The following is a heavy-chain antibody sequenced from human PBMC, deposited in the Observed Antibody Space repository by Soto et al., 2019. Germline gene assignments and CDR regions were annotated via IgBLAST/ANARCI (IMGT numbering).Heavy chain of an antibody. Sequence: SETLSLTWTVSGGSITNYYWSWIRQPPGKGLEWIGYVYYSGGTNYNPSLKSRVIISVDSSKNQFSLKLSSVTAADTAVYYCARRGTVTKYYFDSWGQGALVTAPQ. CDR3: ARRGTVTKYYFDS. D-gene: IGHD4-4*01. CDR1: GGSITNYY. CDR2: VYYSGGT. J-gene: IGHJ4*02. V-gene: IGHV4-59*08.